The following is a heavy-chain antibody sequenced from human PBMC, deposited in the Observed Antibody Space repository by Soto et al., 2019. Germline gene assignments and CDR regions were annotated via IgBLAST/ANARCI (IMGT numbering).Heavy chain of an antibody. CDR3: ATIHWAQSNLEY. J-gene: IGHJ4*02. CDR2: VTHSGTA. V-gene: IGHV4-30-2*01. Sequence: SETLSLTCAVSGGSIDSGAFSLSWIRQPPGKGLEWIGYVTHSGTAYSIPSLNGRLTVSVDSSQTQFSLKLTSVTAADAAFYYCATIHWAQSNLEYRGPGLLVTVSS. D-gene: IGHD3-16*01. CDR1: GGSIDSGAFS.